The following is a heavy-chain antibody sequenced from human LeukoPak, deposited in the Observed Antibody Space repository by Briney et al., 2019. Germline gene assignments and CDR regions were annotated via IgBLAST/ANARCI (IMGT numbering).Heavy chain of an antibody. CDR2: IYYSGST. CDR1: GGSISSGGYY. J-gene: IGHJ4*02. Sequence: SQTLSLTCIVSGGSISSGGYYWSWIRQHPGKGLEWIGYIYYSGSTYYNPSLKSRVTISVDTSKNQFSLKLSSVTAADTAVYYCARGGFVPLDYWGQGTLVTVSS. D-gene: IGHD2-8*01. V-gene: IGHV4-31*03. CDR3: ARGGFVPLDY.